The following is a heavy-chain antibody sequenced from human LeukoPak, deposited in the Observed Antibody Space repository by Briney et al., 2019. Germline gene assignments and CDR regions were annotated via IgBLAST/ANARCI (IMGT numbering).Heavy chain of an antibody. V-gene: IGHV1-46*01. Sequence: ASVKVSCKASGYTFTSYYMHWVRQAPGQGLEWMGVINPSGGSTSYAQKFQGRVTMTRDTSTSTVYMELSGLRSEDTAVYYCARDSDLEEEMATNFDYWGQGTLVTVSS. J-gene: IGHJ4*02. D-gene: IGHD5-24*01. CDR3: ARDSDLEEEMATNFDY. CDR1: GYTFTSYY. CDR2: INPSGGST.